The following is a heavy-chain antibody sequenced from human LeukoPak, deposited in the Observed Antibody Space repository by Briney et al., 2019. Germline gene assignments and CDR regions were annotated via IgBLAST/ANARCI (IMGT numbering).Heavy chain of an antibody. D-gene: IGHD5-24*01. CDR3: AKGVRWLQNDAFDI. CDR1: GFTFSSYW. V-gene: IGHV3-7*03. J-gene: IGHJ3*02. CDR2: IKKDGSEK. Sequence: GGSLRLSCAASGFTFSSYWMSWVRQAPGKGLEWVANIKKDGSEKYYVDSVKGRFTISRDNAKTSLYLQMNSLRAEDTAVYYCAKGVRWLQNDAFDIWGQGTMVTVSS.